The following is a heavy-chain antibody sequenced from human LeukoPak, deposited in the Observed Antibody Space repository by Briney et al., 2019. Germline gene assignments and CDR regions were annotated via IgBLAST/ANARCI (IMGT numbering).Heavy chain of an antibody. Sequence: ASVKVSCKASGYTFTGYYMHWVRQAPGQGLEWRGWINPNSGGTNYAQKFQGRVTMTRDTSISTAYMELSRLRSDDTAVYYCARVNLRSGGSCYNYWGQGTLVTVSS. CDR2: INPNSGGT. D-gene: IGHD2-15*01. J-gene: IGHJ4*02. V-gene: IGHV1-2*02. CDR1: GYTFTGYY. CDR3: ARVNLRSGGSCYNY.